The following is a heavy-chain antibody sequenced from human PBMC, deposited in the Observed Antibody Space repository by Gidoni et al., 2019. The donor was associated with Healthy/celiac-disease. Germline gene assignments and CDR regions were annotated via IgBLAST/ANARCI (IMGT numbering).Heavy chain of an antibody. CDR1: GFTFSSSG. J-gene: IGHJ6*02. V-gene: IGHV3-30*18. D-gene: IGHD1-26*01. CDR2: ISYDGSNK. Sequence: QVQLVESGGGVVQPGRSLRLSCAASGFTFSSSGLHWVRQAPGKGLEWVAVISYDGSNKYYADSVKGRFTISRDNSKNTLYLQMNSLRAEDTAVYYCAKDLSVEWELLDHYYYGMDVWGQGTTVTVSS. CDR3: AKDLSVEWELLDHYYYGMDV.